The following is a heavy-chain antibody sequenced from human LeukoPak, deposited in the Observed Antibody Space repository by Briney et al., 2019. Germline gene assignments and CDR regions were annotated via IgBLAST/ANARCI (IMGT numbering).Heavy chain of an antibody. D-gene: IGHD2-2*01. CDR2: IYHSGST. V-gene: IGHV4-38-2*01. J-gene: IGHJ6*03. Sequence: SETLSLTCAVSGYSLSSGYYWGWTRQPPGKGLEWIGSIYHSGSTYYNPSLKSRVTISVDPSKNQFSLKLSSVTAADTAVYYCARRYCSSTSCSPYYYYYMDVWGKGTTVTVSS. CDR3: ARRYCSSTSCSPYYYYYMDV. CDR1: GYSLSSGYY.